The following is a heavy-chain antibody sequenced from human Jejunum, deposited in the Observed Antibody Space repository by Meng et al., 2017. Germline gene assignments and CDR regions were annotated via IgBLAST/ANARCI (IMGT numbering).Heavy chain of an antibody. J-gene: IGHJ4*02. CDR2: IHYIGSA. CDR3: ARERWEYYESSGFDS. Sequence: QVQLQESGPGLVKPSQTLALTCTVAGGSIIGGDYYWSWIRQPPGKGLEWIGYIHYIGSAFFHPSFKSRAAISVDTSNNQFSLKLNSVTAGDTAVYYCARERWEYYESSGFDSWGQGTLVTVSS. D-gene: IGHD3-22*01. V-gene: IGHV4-30-4*01. CDR1: GGSIIGGDYY.